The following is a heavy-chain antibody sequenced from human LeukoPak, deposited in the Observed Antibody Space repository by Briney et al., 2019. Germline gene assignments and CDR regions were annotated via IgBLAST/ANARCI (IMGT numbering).Heavy chain of an antibody. CDR2: ISSSSSYI. CDR1: GFTFSSYS. V-gene: IGHV3-21*01. CDR3: AGSYDSSGYYPAFDY. J-gene: IGHJ4*02. Sequence: GGSLRLSCAASGFTFSSYSMNWVRQAPGKGLEWVSFISSSSSYIYYADSVKGRFTISRDNAKNSLYLQMNSLRAEDTAVYYCAGSYDSSGYYPAFDYWGQGTLVTVSS. D-gene: IGHD3-22*01.